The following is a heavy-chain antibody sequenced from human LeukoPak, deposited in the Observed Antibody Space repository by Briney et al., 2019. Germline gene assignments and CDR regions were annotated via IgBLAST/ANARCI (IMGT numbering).Heavy chain of an antibody. D-gene: IGHD5-12*01. J-gene: IGHJ5*02. V-gene: IGHV3-21*01. CDR1: GFDFSTYA. CDR2: ISTMSNYI. Sequence: GGSLRLSCAASGFDFSTYAINWVRQAPGKGLEWVSSISTMSNYIFYGDSVKGRFTISRDNAKNSVYLQMNSLRPEDTAVYYCSRDRLGGLDLWGQGTLVTVSS. CDR3: SRDRLGGLDL.